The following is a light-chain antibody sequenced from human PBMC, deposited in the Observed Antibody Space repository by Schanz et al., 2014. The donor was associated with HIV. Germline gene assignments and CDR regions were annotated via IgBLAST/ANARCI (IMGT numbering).Light chain of an antibody. Sequence: EIVLTQSPGTLSLSPGEVGTLSCRASQSISTHLAWYQQKPGQAPTLLIYGASKRATGIPDRFIGSGSGTDFTLTINRLEPEDFAVYYCQHYVGSRGTFGGGTKVEIK. CDR2: GAS. CDR1: QSISTH. V-gene: IGKV3-20*01. CDR3: QHYVGSRGT. J-gene: IGKJ4*01.